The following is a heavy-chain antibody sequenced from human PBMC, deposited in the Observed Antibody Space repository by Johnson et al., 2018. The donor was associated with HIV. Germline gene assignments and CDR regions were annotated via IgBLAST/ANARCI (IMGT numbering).Heavy chain of an antibody. CDR1: GFTFSSYA. J-gene: IGHJ3*02. CDR2: ISYDGSNK. CDR3: ARVLTFYYDSSGFRNDAFDI. V-gene: IGHV3-30*04. Sequence: QMLLVESGGGVVQPGRSLRLSCAASGFTFSSYAMHWVRQAPGKGLEWVAVISYDGSNKYYADSVKGRFTISRDNSKNTLYLQMNSLRAEDTALYYCARVLTFYYDSSGFRNDAFDIWGQGTMV. D-gene: IGHD3-22*01.